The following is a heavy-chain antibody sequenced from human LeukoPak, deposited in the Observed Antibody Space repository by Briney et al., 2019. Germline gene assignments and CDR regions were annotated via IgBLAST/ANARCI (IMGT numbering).Heavy chain of an antibody. CDR1: GGSISSSNW. J-gene: IGHJ5*02. D-gene: IGHD3-9*01. CDR2: IYHSGST. Sequence: SETLSLTCVVSGGSISSSNWWSWVRQPPEKGLEWIGEIYHSGSTNYNPSLKSRVTISVDTSKNQFSLKLSSVTAADTAVYYCATQTPSTILRYFDWVREENWFDPWGQGTLVTVSS. V-gene: IGHV4-4*02. CDR3: ATQTPSTILRYFDWVREENWFDP.